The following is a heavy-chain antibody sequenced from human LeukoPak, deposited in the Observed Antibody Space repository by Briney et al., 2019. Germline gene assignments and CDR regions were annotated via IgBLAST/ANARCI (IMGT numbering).Heavy chain of an antibody. J-gene: IGHJ6*02. CDR2: IIPIFGTA. CDR3: ERDTRGSIAAAGMGASVLYYYGMDV. Sequence: ASVKVSCKASGGTFSSYAISWVRQAPGQGLEWMGGIIPIFGTANYAQKFQGRVTITADESTSTAYMELSSLRSEDTAVYYCERDTRGSIAAAGMGASVLYYYGMDVWGQGTTVTVSS. V-gene: IGHV1-69*13. CDR1: GGTFSSYA. D-gene: IGHD6-13*01.